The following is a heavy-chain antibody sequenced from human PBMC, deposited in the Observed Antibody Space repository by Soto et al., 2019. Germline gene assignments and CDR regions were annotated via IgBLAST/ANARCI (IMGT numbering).Heavy chain of an antibody. CDR2: IYYSGST. Sequence: NLPETLSLTCTVSGGSVSSGSYYWSWIRQPPGKGLEWIGYIYYSGSTNYNPSLKSRVTISVDTSKNQFSLKLSSVTAADTAVYYCARDNYWGQGTLVTVSS. J-gene: IGHJ4*02. V-gene: IGHV4-61*01. CDR3: ARDNY. CDR1: GGSVSSGSYY.